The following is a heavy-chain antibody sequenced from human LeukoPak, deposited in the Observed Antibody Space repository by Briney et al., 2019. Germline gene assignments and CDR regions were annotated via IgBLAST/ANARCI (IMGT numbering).Heavy chain of an antibody. J-gene: IGHJ4*02. Sequence: SETLSLTCTVSGGSITSGGYYWSWIRQHPGKGLEWIGYTYYTGSAYYKPSLKSRVTISVGTSKNQLSLKLTSVTAADTDVYYCARGRGYSFGPGVFFDFWGRGALVTVSS. V-gene: IGHV4-31*03. D-gene: IGHD5-18*01. CDR3: ARGRGYSFGPGVFFDF. CDR2: TYYTGSA. CDR1: GGSITSGGYY.